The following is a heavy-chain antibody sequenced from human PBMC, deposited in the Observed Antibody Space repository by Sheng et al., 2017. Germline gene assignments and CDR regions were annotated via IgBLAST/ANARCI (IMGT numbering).Heavy chain of an antibody. V-gene: IGHV4-61*01. CDR2: IYYSGST. CDR3: ARDSCSGGSCYFDY. CDR1: GGSVSSGSYY. Sequence: QVQLQESGPGLVKPSETLSLTCTVSGGSVSSGSYYWSWIRQPPGKGLEWIGYIYYSGSTNYNPSLKSRVTISVDTSKNQFSLKLSSVTAADTAVYYCARDSCSGGSCYFDYWGQGTLVTVSS. J-gene: IGHJ4*02. D-gene: IGHD2-15*01.